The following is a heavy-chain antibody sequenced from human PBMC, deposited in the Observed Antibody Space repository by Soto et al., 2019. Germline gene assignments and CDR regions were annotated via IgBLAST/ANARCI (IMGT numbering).Heavy chain of an antibody. Sequence: RRLSCAASGFTFRNYAMTWARQAPGKGLEWVSSLLRSGSSAYYADSVRGRFSISSDTSANSLYLQMDNLRAEDTAIYYCAKDAISGDGIWLMDSWGQGTVVTV. J-gene: IGHJ5*02. CDR1: GFTFRNYA. D-gene: IGHD4-17*01. V-gene: IGHV3-23*01. CDR2: LLRSGSSA. CDR3: AKDAISGDGIWLMDS.